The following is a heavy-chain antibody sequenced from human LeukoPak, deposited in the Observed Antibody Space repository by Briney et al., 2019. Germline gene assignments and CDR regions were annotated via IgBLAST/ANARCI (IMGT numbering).Heavy chain of an antibody. Sequence: PSETLSLTCTVSGGSISSSSYYWGWIRQPPGKGLEWIGSIYYSGSTYYNPSLKSRVTISVDTSKNQFSLKLSSVTAADTAVYYCASPREGYYDTTFDYWGQGTLVTVSS. D-gene: IGHD3-22*01. CDR1: GGSISSSSYY. CDR2: IYYSGST. V-gene: IGHV4-39*01. J-gene: IGHJ4*02. CDR3: ASPREGYYDTTFDY.